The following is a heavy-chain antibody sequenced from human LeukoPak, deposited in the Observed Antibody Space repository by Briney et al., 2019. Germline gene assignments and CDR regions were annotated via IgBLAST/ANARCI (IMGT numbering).Heavy chain of an antibody. Sequence: GASVKVSCKASGYTFTGYYMHWARQAPGQGLEWMGRINPNSGGTNYARKFQGRVTMTRDTSISTAYMELSRLRSDDTAVYYCARGKGAAVLRYFDWLSYFDYWGQGTLVTVSS. CDR1: GYTFTGYY. V-gene: IGHV1-2*06. CDR3: ARGKGAAVLRYFDWLSYFDY. D-gene: IGHD3-9*01. CDR2: INPNSGGT. J-gene: IGHJ4*02.